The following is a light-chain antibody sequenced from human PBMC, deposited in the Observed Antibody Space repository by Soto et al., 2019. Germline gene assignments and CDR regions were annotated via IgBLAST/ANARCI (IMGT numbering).Light chain of an antibody. V-gene: IGLV2-14*03. CDR1: SSDVGSYNY. Sequence: QSALTQSASVSGSPGQSIAISCTGTSSDVGSYNYVSWYQHHPGKAPKVMIYDVSSRPSGVSNRFSGSKSGNTASLTISALEAEDEADYYCISYTTFSTYVFGTGTKLTVL. CDR2: DVS. J-gene: IGLJ1*01. CDR3: ISYTTFSTYV.